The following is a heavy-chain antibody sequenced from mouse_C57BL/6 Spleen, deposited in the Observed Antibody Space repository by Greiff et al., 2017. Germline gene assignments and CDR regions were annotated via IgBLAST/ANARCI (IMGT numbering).Heavy chain of an antibody. Sequence: EVQLQQSGPELVKPGASVKMSCKASGYTFTDYNMHWVKQSHGKSLEWIGYINPNNGGTSYNQKFKGKATLTVNKSSSTAYMELRSLTSEDSAVYYCARATTMVTTYYAMDYWGQGTSVTVSS. V-gene: IGHV1-22*01. J-gene: IGHJ4*01. CDR3: ARATTMVTTYYAMDY. CDR2: INPNNGGT. CDR1: GYTFTDYN. D-gene: IGHD2-2*01.